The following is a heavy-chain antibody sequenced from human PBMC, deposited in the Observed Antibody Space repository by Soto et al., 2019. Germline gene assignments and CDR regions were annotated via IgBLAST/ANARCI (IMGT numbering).Heavy chain of an antibody. V-gene: IGHV1-69*01. CDR2: IIPIFGTA. D-gene: IGHD5-18*01. J-gene: IGHJ4*02. Sequence: QVQLVQSGAEVKKPGSSVKVSCKASGGTFSSYAISWVRQAPGQGLEWMGGIIPIFGTANYAQKFQGRVTITADESTSTADMELSSLRSEDTAVYYCARDLTPVGYSYGYVMDYWGQGTLVTVSS. CDR1: GGTFSSYA. CDR3: ARDLTPVGYSYGYVMDY.